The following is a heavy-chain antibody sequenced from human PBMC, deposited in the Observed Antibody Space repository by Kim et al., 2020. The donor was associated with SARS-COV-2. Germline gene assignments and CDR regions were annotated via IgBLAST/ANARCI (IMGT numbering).Heavy chain of an antibody. CDR1: GFTFSSYA. CDR2: ISYDGSNK. Sequence: GGSLRLSCAASGFTFSSYAMHWVRQAPGKGLEWVAVISYDGSNKYYADSVKGRFTISRDNSKNTLYLQMNSLRAEDTAVYYCARDFGTRPHTHYGMDVWGQGTTVSVSS. CDR3: ARDFGTRPHTHYGMDV. D-gene: IGHD3-3*01. J-gene: IGHJ6*02. V-gene: IGHV3-30*04.